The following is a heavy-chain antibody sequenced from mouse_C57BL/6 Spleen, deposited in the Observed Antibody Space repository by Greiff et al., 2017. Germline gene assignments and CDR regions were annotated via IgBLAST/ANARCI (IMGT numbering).Heavy chain of an antibody. V-gene: IGHV1-76*01. CDR1: GYTFTDYY. CDR3: ARRNYGTAMDY. Sequence: QVHVKQSGAELVRPGASVKLSCKASGYTFTDYYINWVKQRPGQGLEWIARIYPGSGNTYYNEKFKGKATLTAEKSSSTAYMQLSSLTSEDSAVYFCARRNYGTAMDYWGQGTSVTVSS. CDR2: IYPGSGNT. D-gene: IGHD1-1*01. J-gene: IGHJ4*01.